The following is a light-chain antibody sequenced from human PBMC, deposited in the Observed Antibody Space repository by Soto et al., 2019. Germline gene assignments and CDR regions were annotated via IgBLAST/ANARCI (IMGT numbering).Light chain of an antibody. J-gene: IGKJ5*01. CDR1: QSISRK. CDR2: GAS. CDR3: QQYNSWTTIT. Sequence: EIVMTQSPATLSVSPGERATLSCRASQSISRKLGWYQQRPGQAPRLLIYGASTRATGIPARFSGSGSGTEFTLTISSLQSEDSAVYYCQQYNSWTTITFGQGTRLEMK. V-gene: IGKV3-15*01.